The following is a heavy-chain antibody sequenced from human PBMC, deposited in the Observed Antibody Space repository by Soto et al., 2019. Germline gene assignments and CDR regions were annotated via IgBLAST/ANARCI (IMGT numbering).Heavy chain of an antibody. Sequence: PGGSLRLSCAASGFTFSSYSMNWVRQAPGKGLEWVSSISSSSSYIYYADSVKGRFTISRDNATNSLYLQMNSLKASDTAMYYCAGYCSGGSCYSKYGAFDIWGQGTMVTVSS. D-gene: IGHD2-15*01. CDR1: GFTFSSYS. CDR3: AGYCSGGSCYSKYGAFDI. CDR2: ISSSSSYI. V-gene: IGHV3-21*04. J-gene: IGHJ3*02.